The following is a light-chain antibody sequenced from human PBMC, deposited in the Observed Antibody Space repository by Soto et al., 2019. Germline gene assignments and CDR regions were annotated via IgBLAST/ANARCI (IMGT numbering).Light chain of an antibody. Sequence: SYELTQPPSVSVAPGQTARITCGGDNIGGKSVHWYQQKPGQAPVLVIFYDSARPSGIPERFSGSNSGNTATLTISRVEAGDEADYYCQVWDSSSDHVVFGGGTKLTVL. CDR3: QVWDSSSDHVV. CDR1: NIGGKS. CDR2: YDS. V-gene: IGLV3-21*04. J-gene: IGLJ2*01.